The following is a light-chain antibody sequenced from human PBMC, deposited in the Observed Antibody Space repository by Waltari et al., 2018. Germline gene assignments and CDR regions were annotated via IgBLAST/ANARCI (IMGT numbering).Light chain of an antibody. Sequence: DIVMTQSPLSMPVTPGEPASISCRSSQGLQQSKAFQYVDWYLQKTVQSPQLLIHLGANRASGVPDRCSGIGSGTDFTLKISRVEAEDVGVYYCLQALQTPYTFGQGTKLEI. J-gene: IGKJ2*01. CDR1: QGLQQSKAFQY. CDR2: LGA. CDR3: LQALQTPYT. V-gene: IGKV2-28*01.